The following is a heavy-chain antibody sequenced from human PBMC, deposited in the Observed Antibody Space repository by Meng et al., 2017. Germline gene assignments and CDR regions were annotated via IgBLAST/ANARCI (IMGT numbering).Heavy chain of an antibody. D-gene: IGHD5-18*01. CDR3: ASSGYSYGYRFDY. J-gene: IGHJ4*02. CDR2: INHSGST. CDR1: GGSFSGYY. V-gene: IGHV4-34*01. Sequence: QVDLQHGGTCLLKPSETLSLTFAVYGGSFSGYYWSWIRQPPGKGLEWIGEINHSGSTNYNPSLKSRVTISVDTSKNQFSLKLSSVTAADTAVYYCASSGYSYGYRFDYWGQGTLVTVSS.